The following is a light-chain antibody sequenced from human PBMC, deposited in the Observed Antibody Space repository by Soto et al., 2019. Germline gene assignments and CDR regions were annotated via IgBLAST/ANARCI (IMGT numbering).Light chain of an antibody. CDR2: HAA. CDR1: QNIRTS. J-gene: IGKJ2*01. Sequence: DIQMTPSPSSLSASVGDRVSITCRASQNIRTSLNWFQQKPGKAPKVLIHHAAILLSGVPSRFSGSASGTEFTLTISSLQPEDFATYYCQQSDSIPYTFGQGTKLESK. CDR3: QQSDSIPYT. V-gene: IGKV1-39*01.